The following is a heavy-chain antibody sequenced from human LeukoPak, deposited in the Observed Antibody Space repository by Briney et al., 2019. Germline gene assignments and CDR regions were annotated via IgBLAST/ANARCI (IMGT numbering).Heavy chain of an antibody. CDR3: V. CDR2: VYYSGST. Sequence: SYYWMSWIRQPPGKGLEWIGSVYYSGSTYYNPSLKSRVTISVDTSKNQFSLNRISVTAADTAYYMDVWGKRTTVTGSS. CDR1: SYY. V-gene: IGHV4-39*07. J-gene: IGHJ6*03.